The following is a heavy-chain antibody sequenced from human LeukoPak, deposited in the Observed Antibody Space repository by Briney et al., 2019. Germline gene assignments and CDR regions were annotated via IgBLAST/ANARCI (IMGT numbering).Heavy chain of an antibody. V-gene: IGHV6-1*01. CDR2: TYYRSKWYN. CDR1: GDSVSSNSAA. CDR3: ARAALGYSSSINWFDP. D-gene: IGHD6-6*01. J-gene: IGHJ5*02. Sequence: SQTLSLTCAISGDSVSSNSAAWTWLRQSPSRGLEWLGRTYYRSKWYNDYAVSVKSRITINPDTSKNQFSLQLNSVTPEDTAVYYCARAALGYSSSINWFDPWGQGTLVTVSS.